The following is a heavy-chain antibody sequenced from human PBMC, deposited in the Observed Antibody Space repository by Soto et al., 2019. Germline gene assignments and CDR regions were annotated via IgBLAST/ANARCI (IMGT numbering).Heavy chain of an antibody. CDR2: IYYSGST. V-gene: IGHV4-39*01. CDR3: ARPSSYYYYGMDV. J-gene: IGHJ6*02. CDR1: GGSISSSSYY. Sequence: SETLSLTCTVSGGSISSSSYYWGWIRQPPGKGLEWIGSIYYSGSTYYNPSPKSRVTISVDTSKNQFSLKLSSVTAADTAVYYCARPSSYYYYGMDVWGQGTTVTVSS.